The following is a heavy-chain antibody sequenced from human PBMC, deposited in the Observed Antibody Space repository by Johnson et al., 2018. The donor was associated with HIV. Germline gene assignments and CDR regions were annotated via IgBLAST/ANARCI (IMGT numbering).Heavy chain of an antibody. D-gene: IGHD6-13*01. CDR3: ASDIIISSSWYSFSATRETNAFAI. J-gene: IGHJ3*02. CDR2: ISYDGSNK. Sequence: QVQLVESGGGVVQPGRSLRLSCAASGFTFSSYAMHWVRQAPGKGLEWVAVISYDGSNKYYADSVKGRFTISRDSSKNTLYLQMNSLRPEDTAGYYCASDIIISSSWYSFSATRETNAFAIWGQGTMVTVSS. V-gene: IGHV3-30*04. CDR1: GFTFSSYA.